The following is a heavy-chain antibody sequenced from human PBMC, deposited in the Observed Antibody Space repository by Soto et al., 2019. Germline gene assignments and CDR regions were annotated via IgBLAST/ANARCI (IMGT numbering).Heavy chain of an antibody. V-gene: IGHV6-1*01. CDR2: TYYRSKWYN. CDR3: ARGTAVAGLDY. Sequence: SQTLSLTCAISGDSVSSNSVVWSWIRQSPSRGLEWLGRTYYRSKWYNDYAASVKSRITINPDTSKNQFSLQLDSVTPEDTAVYYCARGTAVAGLDYWGQGALVTVS. J-gene: IGHJ4*02. CDR1: GDSVSSNSVV. D-gene: IGHD6-19*01.